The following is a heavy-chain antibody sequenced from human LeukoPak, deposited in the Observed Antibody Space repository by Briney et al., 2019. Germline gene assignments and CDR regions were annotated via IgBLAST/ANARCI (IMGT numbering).Heavy chain of an antibody. D-gene: IGHD5-12*01. V-gene: IGHV4-59*01. J-gene: IGHJ4*02. Sequence: SETLSLTRTVSGGSISSYYWSWIRQPPGKGLEWIGYIYYSGSTNYNPSLKSRVTISVDTSKNQFSLKLSSVTAADTAVYYGARGGGYDSLNFDYWGQGTLVTVSS. CDR3: ARGGGYDSLNFDY. CDR2: IYYSGST. CDR1: GGSISSYY.